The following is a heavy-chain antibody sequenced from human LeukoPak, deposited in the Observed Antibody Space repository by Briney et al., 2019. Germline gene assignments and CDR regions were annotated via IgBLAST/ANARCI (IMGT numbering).Heavy chain of an antibody. D-gene: IGHD3-22*01. V-gene: IGHV3-49*04. CDR2: IRSKAYGGTT. Sequence: GGSLRLSCTASGFTFGDYAMSWVRQAPGNGLEWVGFIRSKAYGGTTEYAASVKGRFTISRDDSKSIAYLQMNSLKTEDTAVYYWTRDNYDSSGSAFDYWGQGTLVTVSS. CDR1: GFTFGDYA. CDR3: TRDNYDSSGSAFDY. J-gene: IGHJ4*02.